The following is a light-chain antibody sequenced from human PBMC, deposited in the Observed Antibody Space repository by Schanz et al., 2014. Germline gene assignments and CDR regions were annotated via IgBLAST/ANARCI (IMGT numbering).Light chain of an antibody. V-gene: IGKV3D-20*01. CDR3: QQFGGSPLT. Sequence: EIVLTQSPGTLSLSPGERATLSCGASQNVKSTYLAWYQQKPGLAPRLLIFDTSTRATGIPDRFSGSGSGTEFTLTISSLQSEDFAVYYCQQFGGSPLTFGAGTKVDIK. CDR1: QNVKSTY. CDR2: DTS. J-gene: IGKJ4*01.